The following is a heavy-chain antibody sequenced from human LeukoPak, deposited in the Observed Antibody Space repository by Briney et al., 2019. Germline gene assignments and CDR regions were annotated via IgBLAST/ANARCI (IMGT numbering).Heavy chain of an antibody. CDR2: INPSGGST. D-gene: IGHD5-24*01. J-gene: IGHJ6*02. V-gene: IGHV1-46*01. CDR1: GYIFTYYY. CDR3: AREQSPYAMDV. Sequence: GASVKISCKASGYIFTYYYMHWVRQAPGQGLQWMGIINPSGGSTSYTQRFQGRVTMTRDTSTSTVYMELSSLRSEDTAVYYCAREQSPYAMDVWGRGTTVTVSS.